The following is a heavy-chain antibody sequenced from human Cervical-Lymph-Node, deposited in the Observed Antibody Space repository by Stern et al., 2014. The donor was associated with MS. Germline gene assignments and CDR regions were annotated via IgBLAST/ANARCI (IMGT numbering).Heavy chain of an antibody. J-gene: IGHJ4*02. CDR3: ARGRGISRVSDS. CDR2: IFYKGRT. D-gene: IGHD2/OR15-2a*01. V-gene: IGHV4-59*01. CDR1: GGSISTYY. Sequence: VQLVESGPGLVKPSETLSLTCTVSGGSISTYYWSWIRQSPEKGLEWIGYIFYKGRTNYHPSLKSRVTISVDTSINQFSLNVSSVTAADTAVYYCARGRGISRVSDSWGQGTLVTVSS.